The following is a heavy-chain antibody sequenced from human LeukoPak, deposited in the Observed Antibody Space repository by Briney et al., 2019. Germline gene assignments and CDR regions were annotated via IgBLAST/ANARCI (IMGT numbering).Heavy chain of an antibody. J-gene: IGHJ4*02. CDR2: ISGDGGST. CDR1: GFTFDDYA. Sequence: GGSLRLSCAASGFTFDDYAMHWVRQAPGKGLEWVSLISGDGGSTYYADSVKGRFTISRDNSKNSLYLQMNSLRTEDTALYYCAKVSQWELLDYFDYWGQAALVTVSS. D-gene: IGHD1-26*01. V-gene: IGHV3-43*02. CDR3: AKVSQWELLDYFDY.